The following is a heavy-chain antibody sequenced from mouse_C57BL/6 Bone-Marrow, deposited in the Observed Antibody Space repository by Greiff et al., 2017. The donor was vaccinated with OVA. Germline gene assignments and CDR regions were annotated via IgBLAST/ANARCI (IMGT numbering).Heavy chain of an antibody. V-gene: IGHV1-62-2*01. CDR1: GYTFTEYT. CDR3: ARHGRGSYDYGGGAMDY. D-gene: IGHD2-4*01. J-gene: IGHJ4*01. CDR2: FYPGSGSI. Sequence: QVQLQQSGAELVKPGASVKLSCKASGYTFTEYTIHWVKQRSGQGLEWIGWFYPGSGSIKYNEKFKDKATLTADKSSSTVYMELSRLTSEDSAGYFCARHGRGSYDYGGGAMDYWGQGTSVTVSS.